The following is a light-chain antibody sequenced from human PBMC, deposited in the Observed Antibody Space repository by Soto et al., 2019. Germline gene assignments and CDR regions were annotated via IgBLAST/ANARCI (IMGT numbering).Light chain of an antibody. CDR1: SSNIGAGYD. CDR3: QSYDSTLSGL. J-gene: IGLJ3*02. CDR2: GNN. V-gene: IGLV1-40*01. Sequence: QLVLTQPPSVSGAPGQRVTISCTGSSSNIGAGYDVQWYQQLPGTAPKLLIYGNNNRPSGVPDRFSGSKSGTSASLAIAGLQAEDEADYYCQSYDSTLSGLFGGGTKLTVL.